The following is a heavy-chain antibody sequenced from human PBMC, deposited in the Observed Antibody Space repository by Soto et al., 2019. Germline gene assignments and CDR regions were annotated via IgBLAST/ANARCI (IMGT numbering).Heavy chain of an antibody. CDR3: VRELGYCRRNSCYLEYNWFDP. CDR1: GYTFTSYA. CDR2: INAGTGNT. V-gene: IGHV1-3*01. D-gene: IGHD2-2*01. J-gene: IGHJ5*02. Sequence: ASVKVSCKASGYTFTSYAMHWVRQAPGQRLEWMGWINAGTGNTKYSQKFQGRVTITRDTSASRAYMELSSLRSEDMAVYYCVRELGYCRRNSCYLEYNWFDPGGQGTLVTVSS.